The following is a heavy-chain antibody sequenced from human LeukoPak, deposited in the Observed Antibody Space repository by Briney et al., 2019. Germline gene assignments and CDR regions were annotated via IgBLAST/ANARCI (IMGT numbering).Heavy chain of an antibody. CDR3: ARPGGPVGAIHAFDI. Sequence: SETLSLTCTVSGGSISSSSYYWGWIRQPPGKGLEWIGSIYYSGSTYYNPSLKSRVTISVDTSKNQFSLKLSSVTAADTAVYYCARPGGPVGAIHAFDIWGQGTMVTVSS. CDR1: GGSISSSSYY. J-gene: IGHJ3*02. CDR2: IYYSGST. D-gene: IGHD1-26*01. V-gene: IGHV4-39*01.